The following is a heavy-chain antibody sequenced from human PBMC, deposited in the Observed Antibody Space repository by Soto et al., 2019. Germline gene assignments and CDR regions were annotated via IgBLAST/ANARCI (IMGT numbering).Heavy chain of an antibody. V-gene: IGHV4-31*03. D-gene: IGHD3-22*01. CDR1: GGSISSGGYY. Sequence: SETLSLTCTVSGGSISSGGYYWSWIRQHPGKGLEWIGYIYYSGSTYYNPSLKSRVTISVDTSKNQFSLKLSSVTAADTAVYYCAKRVYYDSQANWLDPWGQGTLVTVSS. CDR2: IYYSGST. CDR3: AKRVYYDSQANWLDP. J-gene: IGHJ5*02.